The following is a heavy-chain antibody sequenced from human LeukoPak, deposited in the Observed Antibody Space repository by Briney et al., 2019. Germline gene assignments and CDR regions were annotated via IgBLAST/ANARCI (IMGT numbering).Heavy chain of an antibody. V-gene: IGHV5-51*01. CDR3: ARGERAMATRKAGFDY. CDR1: GYSFTSHW. CDR2: IYPGDFDT. J-gene: IGHJ4*02. Sequence: GESLKISCKGSGYSFTSHWIGWVRQMPGKGLEWMGIIYPGDFDTRYSPSFQGQVTISADKSTRTAYLQWSSLTASDTAMYYCARGERAMATRKAGFDYWGQGTLVTVSS. D-gene: IGHD5-24*01.